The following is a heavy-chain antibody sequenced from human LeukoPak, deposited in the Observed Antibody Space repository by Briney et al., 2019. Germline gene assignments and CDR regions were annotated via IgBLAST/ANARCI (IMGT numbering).Heavy chain of an antibody. Sequence: GSSVKVSCKPSGGTFSSYTISWVRQARGQGLEWMGGIIPIFGTPHYAQKFQDRVTITADASTSTAYMELSSLRSEDTAVYYCARAYMTVTRHFDSWGQGTLVTVSS. D-gene: IGHD2-21*02. V-gene: IGHV1-69*01. CDR2: IIPIFGTP. CDR3: ARAYMTVTRHFDS. J-gene: IGHJ4*02. CDR1: GGTFSSYT.